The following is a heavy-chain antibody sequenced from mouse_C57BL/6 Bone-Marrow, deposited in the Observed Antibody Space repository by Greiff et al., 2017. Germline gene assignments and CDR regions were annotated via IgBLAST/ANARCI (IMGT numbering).Heavy chain of an antibody. CDR3: AIYGIYYDYDGDYYAMDY. J-gene: IGHJ4*01. D-gene: IGHD2-4*01. CDR2: IHPSDSDT. Sequence: QVQLQQSGAELVRPGASVKLSCTASGFNIKDDYIHWVKQRPGQGLEWIGRIHPSDSDTNYNQKFKGKATLTVDKSSSTAYMHLSSLTSEDSAVYYCAIYGIYYDYDGDYYAMDYWGQGTSVTVAA. CDR1: GFNIKDDY. V-gene: IGHV1-74*01.